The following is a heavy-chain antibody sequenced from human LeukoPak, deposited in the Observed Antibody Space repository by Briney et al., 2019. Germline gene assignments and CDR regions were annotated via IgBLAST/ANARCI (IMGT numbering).Heavy chain of an antibody. D-gene: IGHD6-6*01. V-gene: IGHV3-7*01. CDR1: GFTLSSYW. CDR2: IKQDGSEK. Sequence: GGSLRLSCAASGFTLSSYWMSWVRQAPGKGLEWVANIKQDGSEKYYVDSVKGRFTISRDNAKNSLYLQMNSLRAEDTAVYYCARGEPSSAFDIWGQGTMVTVSS. J-gene: IGHJ3*02. CDR3: ARGEPSSAFDI.